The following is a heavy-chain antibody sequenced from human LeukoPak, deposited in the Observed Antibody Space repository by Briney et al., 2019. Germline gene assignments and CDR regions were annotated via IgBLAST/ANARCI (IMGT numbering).Heavy chain of an antibody. J-gene: IGHJ4*02. CDR3: ARDERWIQFNY. CDR2: INTDGSST. D-gene: IGHD5-18*01. V-gene: IGHV3-74*01. Sequence: GGSLRLSCAASGFTFSSYWMHWVRQAPGKGLVWVSRINTDGSSTSYADSVKGRVTISRDNSKNTLYLHMNSLRAEDTAIYYCARDERWIQFNYWGQGTLVTVSS. CDR1: GFTFSSYW.